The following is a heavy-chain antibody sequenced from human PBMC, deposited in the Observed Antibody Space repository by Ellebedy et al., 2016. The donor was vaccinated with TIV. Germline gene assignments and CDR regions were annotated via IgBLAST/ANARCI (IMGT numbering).Heavy chain of an antibody. CDR2: INHSGST. D-gene: IGHD3-10*01. CDR1: GGSFSGYY. Sequence: SETLSLXXAVYGGSFSGYYWSWIRQPPGKGLEWIGEINHSGSTNYNPSLKSRVTISVDTSKNQFSLKLSSVTAADTAVYYCARGRTWITMVRGAKGHFDYWGQGTLVTVSS. J-gene: IGHJ4*02. V-gene: IGHV4-34*01. CDR3: ARGRTWITMVRGAKGHFDY.